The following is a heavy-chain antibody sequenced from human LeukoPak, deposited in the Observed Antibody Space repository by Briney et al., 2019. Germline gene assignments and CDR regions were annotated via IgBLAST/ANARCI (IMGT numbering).Heavy chain of an antibody. D-gene: IGHD1-26*01. CDR3: ARGGTVRNGMDV. Sequence: KPSETLSLTCTVSGGSISSGGYYWSWIRQHPGKGLEWIGYIYYSGSTYYNPSLKSRVTISVDTSRNQFSLKLSSVTAADTAVYYCARGGTVRNGMDVWGQGTTVTVSS. V-gene: IGHV4-31*03. CDR2: IYYSGST. CDR1: GGSISSGGYY. J-gene: IGHJ6*02.